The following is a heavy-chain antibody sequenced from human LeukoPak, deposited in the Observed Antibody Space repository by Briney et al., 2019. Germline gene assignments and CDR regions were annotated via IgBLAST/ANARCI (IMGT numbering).Heavy chain of an antibody. D-gene: IGHD3-10*01. CDR1: GGTFSSYA. V-gene: IGHV1-69*13. CDR3: ATGPLWFGELLIPFNY. Sequence: SVKVSCKASGGTFSSYARSWVRQAPGQGLEWMGGIIPIFGTANYAQKFQGRVTITADESTSTAYMELSSLRSEDTAVYYCATGPLWFGELLIPFNYWGQGTLVTVSS. CDR2: IIPIFGTA. J-gene: IGHJ4*02.